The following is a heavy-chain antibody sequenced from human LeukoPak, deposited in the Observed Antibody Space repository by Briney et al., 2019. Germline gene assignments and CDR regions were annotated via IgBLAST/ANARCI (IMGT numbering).Heavy chain of an antibody. CDR2: FDPEDGTT. D-gene: IGHD3-9*01. V-gene: IGHV1-24*01. J-gene: IGHJ4*02. CDR1: GYTLTKLS. Sequence: ASVKVSCKVSGYTLTKLSMHWVRQAPGKGREWMGGFDPEDGTTIYAQKLQGRVTMTEDTSTDTAYMELSSLRSEDTAVYYCATLPVRYCDCASDYWGQRTLVTVSS. CDR3: ATLPVRYCDCASDY.